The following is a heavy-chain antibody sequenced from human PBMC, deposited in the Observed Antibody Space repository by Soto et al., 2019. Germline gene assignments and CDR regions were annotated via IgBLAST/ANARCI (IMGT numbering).Heavy chain of an antibody. CDR3: ARVGSTLAAGTPDY. CDR2: ISGSGSIT. D-gene: IGHD6-13*01. Sequence: GGSLRLSCAASGFTFSDYYMSWFRQAPGKGLEWVSYISGSGSITHDADSVKGRFTISRDNAKNSLYLQMNSLRAEDTAIYYCARVGSTLAAGTPDYWGQGTLVTVSS. J-gene: IGHJ4*02. V-gene: IGHV3-11*01. CDR1: GFTFSDYY.